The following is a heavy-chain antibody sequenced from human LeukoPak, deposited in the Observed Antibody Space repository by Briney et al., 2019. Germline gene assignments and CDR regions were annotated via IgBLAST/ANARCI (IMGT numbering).Heavy chain of an antibody. Sequence: GGSLRLSCAASGFTYSNYGMHWVRQAPGKGLEWVSVISYDGSNKYYADSVKGRFTISRDNSKNTLYLQMNSLRAEDTAMYYCAKNSGSTALWGQGTLVTVSS. D-gene: IGHD1-26*01. CDR2: ISYDGSNK. CDR3: AKNSGSTAL. V-gene: IGHV3-30*18. CDR1: GFTYSNYG. J-gene: IGHJ4*02.